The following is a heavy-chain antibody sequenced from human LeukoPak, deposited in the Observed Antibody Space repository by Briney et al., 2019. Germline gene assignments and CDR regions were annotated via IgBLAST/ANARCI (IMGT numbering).Heavy chain of an antibody. J-gene: IGHJ6*02. CDR1: GGSISSYY. CDR2: IYYSGST. CDR3: ARHSHSSPYYAMDV. D-gene: IGHD6-13*01. V-gene: IGHV4-59*08. Sequence: PSETLSLTCTVSGGSISSYYWSWIRQPPGKGLEWIGYIYYSGSTNYNPSLKSRVTISVDTSKNQFSLKLSSVTAADTAVYYCARHSHSSPYYAMDVWGQGTTVTVSS.